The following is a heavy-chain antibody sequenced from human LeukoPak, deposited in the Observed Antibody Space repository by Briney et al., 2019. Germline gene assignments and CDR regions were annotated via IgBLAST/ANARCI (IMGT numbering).Heavy chain of an antibody. CDR3: ARQTTYYDILTGYSEPCWFDP. V-gene: IGHV4-61*02. Sequence: SQTLSLTCTVSGGSISSGSYFWSWIRQPAGKGLEWIGRIYTSGSTNYNPSLKSRVTISVDTSKNQFSLKLSSVTAADTAVYYCARQTTYYDILTGYSEPCWFDPWGQGTLVTVSS. J-gene: IGHJ5*02. D-gene: IGHD3-9*01. CDR2: IYTSGST. CDR1: GGSISSGSYF.